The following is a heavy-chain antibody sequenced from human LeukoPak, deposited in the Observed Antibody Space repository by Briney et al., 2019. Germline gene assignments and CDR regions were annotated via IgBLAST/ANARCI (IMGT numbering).Heavy chain of an antibody. V-gene: IGHV4-39*07. D-gene: IGHD4-11*01. CDR3: ARGLLYSNYDY. CDR1: GGSISSSSYY. J-gene: IGHJ4*02. CDR2: IYYSGST. Sequence: AETLSLTCTVSGGSISSSSYYWGWIRQPPGKGLEWIGSIYYSGSTYYNPSLKSRVTISVDTSKNQFSLKLSSVTAADTAVYYCARGLLYSNYDYWGQGTLVTVSS.